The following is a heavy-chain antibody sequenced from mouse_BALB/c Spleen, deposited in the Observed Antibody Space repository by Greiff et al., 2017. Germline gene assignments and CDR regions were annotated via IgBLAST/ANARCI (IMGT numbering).Heavy chain of an antibody. CDR1: GFSLTSYG. D-gene: IGHD1-1*01. J-gene: IGHJ2*01. CDR2: IWAGGST. V-gene: IGHV2-9*02. CDR3: ARAPPYYYGSRYYFDY. Sequence: VKLMESGPGLVAPSQSLSITCTVSGFSLTSYGVHWVRQPPGKGLEWLGVIWAGGSTNYNSALMSSLSISKDNSKSQVFLKMNSLQTDDTAMYYCARAPPYYYGSRYYFDYWGQGTTLTVSS.